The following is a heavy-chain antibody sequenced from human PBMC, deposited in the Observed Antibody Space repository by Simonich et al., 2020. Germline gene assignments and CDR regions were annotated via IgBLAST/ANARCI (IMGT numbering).Heavy chain of an antibody. CDR3: ARVNSPAGAFDY. CDR1: GYTLTGYY. CDR2: INPNSGGT. V-gene: IGHV1-2*02. D-gene: IGHD7-27*01. J-gene: IGHJ4*02. Sequence: QVQLVQSGAEVTKPGASVQVSCKASGYTLTGYYMNWVRQAPGQGLEWRGWINPNSGGTNYAQKFQGRVTMTRDTAISTAYMELSRLRSDDTAVYYCARVNSPAGAFDYWGQGTLVTVSS.